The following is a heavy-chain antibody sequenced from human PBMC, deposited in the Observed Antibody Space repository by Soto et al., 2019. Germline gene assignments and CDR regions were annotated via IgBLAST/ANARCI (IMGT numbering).Heavy chain of an antibody. V-gene: IGHV4-30-2*01. Sequence: SETLYITCTVSGGSISSGGYSWSWIRQPPGKGLEWIGYFYHSGSTYYNPSLKSRVTISVDRSKNQFSLKLSSVTAADTAVYYCARELGIAAAGRGMDVWGQGTTVT. J-gene: IGHJ6*02. CDR1: GGSISSGGYS. D-gene: IGHD6-13*01. CDR2: FYHSGST. CDR3: ARELGIAAAGRGMDV.